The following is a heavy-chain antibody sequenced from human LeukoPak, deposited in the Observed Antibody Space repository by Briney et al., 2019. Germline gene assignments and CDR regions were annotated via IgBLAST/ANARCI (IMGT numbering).Heavy chain of an antibody. CDR1: GFTFSNYY. J-gene: IGHJ4*02. CDR3: ARGLVPGFLDY. D-gene: IGHD4-11*01. Sequence: GGSLRLSCAASGFTFSNYYISWIRQAPGKGLLWVSRINSDESITTYADSVKGRFTISRDNAKNTLYLQMNSLRAEDTAVYYCARGLVPGFLDYWGQGTPVTVSS. CDR2: INSDESIT. V-gene: IGHV3-74*01.